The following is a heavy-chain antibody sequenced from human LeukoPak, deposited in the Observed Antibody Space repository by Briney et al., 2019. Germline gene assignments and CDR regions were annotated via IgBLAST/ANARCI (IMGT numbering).Heavy chain of an antibody. D-gene: IGHD3-22*01. CDR2: IYYSGST. CDR3: ARLGYDSSGYYPYYFDY. J-gene: IGHJ4*02. V-gene: IGHV4-59*01. CDR1: GGSISSYY. Sequence: PSETLSLTCTVSGGSISSYYWSWIRQPPGKGLEWIGHIYYSGSTNYNPSLKSRVTISVDTSKNQFSLKLSSVTAADTAVYYCARLGYDSSGYYPYYFDYWGQGTLVTVSS.